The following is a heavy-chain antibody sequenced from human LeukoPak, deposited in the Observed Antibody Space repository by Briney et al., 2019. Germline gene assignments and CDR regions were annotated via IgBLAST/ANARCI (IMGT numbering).Heavy chain of an antibody. CDR3: ATAGPDILTGLDY. CDR2: IYYSGST. CDR1: GGSISSYY. Sequence: SEPLSLTCTVSGGSISSYYWSWIRQPPGKGLEWIGYIYYSGSTNYNPSLKSRVTISVDTSKNQFSLKLSSVTAADTAVYYCATAGPDILTGLDYWGQGTLVTVSS. D-gene: IGHD3-9*01. J-gene: IGHJ4*02. V-gene: IGHV4-59*08.